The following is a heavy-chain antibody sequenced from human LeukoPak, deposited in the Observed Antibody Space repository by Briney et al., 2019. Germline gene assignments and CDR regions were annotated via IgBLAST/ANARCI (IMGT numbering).Heavy chain of an antibody. D-gene: IGHD3-22*01. CDR3: ARRDYYDSKGFDY. V-gene: IGHV3-21*01. CDR2: ISSSSSYI. Sequence: GGSLRLSCAASGFTFSSYSMNWVRQAPGKGLEWVSSISSSSSYIYYADSVKGRFTISRDNAKDSLYLQMNSLRAEDTAVYYCARRDYYDSKGFDYWGQGTLVTVSS. CDR1: GFTFSSYS. J-gene: IGHJ4*02.